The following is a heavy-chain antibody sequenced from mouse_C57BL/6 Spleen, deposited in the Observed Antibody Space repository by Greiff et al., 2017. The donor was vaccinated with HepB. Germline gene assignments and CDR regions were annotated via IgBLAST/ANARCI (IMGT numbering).Heavy chain of an antibody. D-gene: IGHD2-10*01. Sequence: VQLQQSGPELVKPGASVKISCKASGYSFTDYNMNWVKQSNGKSLEWIGEINPSTGGTTYNQKFKAKATLTVEKSSSTAYMQLKSLTSEDSAVYYCARSPYYGNYGAMDYWGQGTSVTVSS. CDR3: ARSPYYGNYGAMDY. V-gene: IGHV1-42*01. CDR2: INPSTGGT. CDR1: GYSFTDYN. J-gene: IGHJ4*01.